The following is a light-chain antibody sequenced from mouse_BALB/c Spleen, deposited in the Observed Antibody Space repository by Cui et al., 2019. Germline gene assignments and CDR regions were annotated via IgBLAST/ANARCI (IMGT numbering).Light chain of an antibody. Sequence: DILMTQSPSSMSVSLGDTVSITCHASQGISSNIGWLQQKPGKSFKGLIYHGTNLEDGVPSRFSGSGSGADYSLTISSLESEDFADYYCVQYAQFPYMYTFGGGTKLEIK. CDR2: HGT. V-gene: IGKV14-100*01. CDR3: VQYAQFPYMYT. J-gene: IGKJ2*01. CDR1: QGISSN.